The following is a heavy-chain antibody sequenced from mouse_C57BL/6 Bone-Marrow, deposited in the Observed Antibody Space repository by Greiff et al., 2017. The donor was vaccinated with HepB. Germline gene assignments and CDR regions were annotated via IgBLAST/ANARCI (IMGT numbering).Heavy chain of an antibody. D-gene: IGHD2-1*01. V-gene: IGHV1-59*01. CDR1: GYTFTSYW. J-gene: IGHJ3*01. CDR2: IDPSDSYT. Sequence: QVQLQQPGAELVRPGTSVKLSCKASGYTFTSYWMHWVKQRPGQGLEWIGVIDPSDSYTNYNQKFKGKATLTVDTSSSTAYMQLSSLTSEDSAVYYCARLVRGYWGKGTMVTVSA. CDR3: ARLVRGY.